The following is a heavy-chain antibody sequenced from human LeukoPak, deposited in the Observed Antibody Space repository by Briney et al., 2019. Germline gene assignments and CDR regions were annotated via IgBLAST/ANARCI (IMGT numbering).Heavy chain of an antibody. CDR3: ATPNPSSGWAINYFDY. V-gene: IGHV1-24*01. J-gene: IGHJ4*02. CDR2: FDPEDGET. CDR1: GYTLTELS. D-gene: IGHD6-19*01. Sequence: GASVKVSCKVSGYTLTELSMHWVRQAPGKGLEWMGGFDPEDGETIYAQKFQGRVTMTEDTSTDTAYMELSSLRSEDTAVYYCATPNPSSGWAINYFDYWGRGTLVTVSS.